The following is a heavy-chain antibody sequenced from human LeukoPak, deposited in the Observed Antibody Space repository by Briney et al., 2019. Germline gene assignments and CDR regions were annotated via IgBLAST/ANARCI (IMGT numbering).Heavy chain of an antibody. CDR2: FDPEDGET. Sequence: ASVKVSCKVSGYTLTELSMHWVRQAPGKGLEWMGGFDPEDGETIYAQKFQGRVTMTEDTSTDTAYMQLSSLRSEDTAVYYCATSVCNGGSCYSSPLDYWGQGTLVTVSS. CDR1: GYTLTELS. V-gene: IGHV1-24*01. J-gene: IGHJ4*02. CDR3: ATSVCNGGSCYSSPLDY. D-gene: IGHD2-15*01.